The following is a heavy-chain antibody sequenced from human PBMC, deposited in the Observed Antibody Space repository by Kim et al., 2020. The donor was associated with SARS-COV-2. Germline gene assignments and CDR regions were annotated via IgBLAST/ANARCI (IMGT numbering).Heavy chain of an antibody. CDR1: GFTFSSYG. V-gene: IGHV3-33*01. CDR3: ARGYGGNLGYYYYYGMDV. D-gene: IGHD4-17*01. J-gene: IGHJ6*02. Sequence: GGSLRLSCAASGFTFSSYGMHWVRQAPGKGLEWVAVIWYDGSNKYYADSVKGRFTISRDNSKNTLYLQMNSLRAEDTAVYYCARGYGGNLGYYYYYGMDVWGQGTTVTVSS. CDR2: IWYDGSNK.